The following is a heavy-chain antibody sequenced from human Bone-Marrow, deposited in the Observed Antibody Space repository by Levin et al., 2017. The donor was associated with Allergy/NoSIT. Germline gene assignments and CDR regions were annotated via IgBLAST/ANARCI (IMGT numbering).Heavy chain of an antibody. CDR2: ISHRGNT. J-gene: IGHJ4*02. V-gene: IGHV4-31*03. Sequence: SETLSLTCTVSNDSIGRGGYYWSWIRQHPGKGLEHIGYISHRGNTYYNPSLKSRLTMPLDTSNNQFSLNLISVTAADTAIYYCARLDGYNFDSWGQGTPVIVSS. CDR3: ARLDGYNFDS. D-gene: IGHD5-12*01. CDR1: NDSIGRGGYY.